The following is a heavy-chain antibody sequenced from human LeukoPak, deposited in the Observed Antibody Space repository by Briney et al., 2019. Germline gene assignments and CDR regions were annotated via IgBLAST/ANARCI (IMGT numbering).Heavy chain of an antibody. D-gene: IGHD6-19*01. CDR2: INPNSGGT. CDR1: GYTFTGHY. V-gene: IGHV1-2*02. CDR3: ARDQGRDNSGWYPYHDY. J-gene: IGHJ4*02. Sequence: ASVMVSCKSSGYTFTGHYMHWVRQSPGQGLEWMGWINPNSGGTNYAQKFQGRVTMTRDTSINTAYMELNSLTSADTAIYYCARDQGRDNSGWYPYHDYWGQGTLVTVSS.